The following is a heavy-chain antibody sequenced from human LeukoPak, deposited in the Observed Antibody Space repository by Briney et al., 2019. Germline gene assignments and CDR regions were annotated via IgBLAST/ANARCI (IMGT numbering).Heavy chain of an antibody. D-gene: IGHD5-18*01. J-gene: IGHJ4*02. CDR1: GGSISSSSHY. CDR2: INYSGST. V-gene: IGHV4-39*01. Sequence: SETLSLTCSVSGGSISSSSHYWGWIRQPPGKGLEWIGSINYSGSTYYNASLESRVTISVDTSKNQFSLKLSSVTAADTAVFYCARLDVDTAMVSGDYWGQGTLVTVSS. CDR3: ARLDVDTAMVSGDY.